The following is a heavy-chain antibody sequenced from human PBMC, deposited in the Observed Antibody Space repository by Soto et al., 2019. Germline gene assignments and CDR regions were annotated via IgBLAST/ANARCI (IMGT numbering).Heavy chain of an antibody. Sequence: KPSETLSLTCTVSGGSVSSGSYYWSWIRQPPGKGLEWIGYIYYSGSTNYNPSLKSRVTISVDTSKNQFSLKLSSVTAADTAVYYCAGAYSSPNWFDPWGQGTLVTVSS. D-gene: IGHD6-13*01. CDR3: AGAYSSPNWFDP. CDR1: GGSVSSGSYY. CDR2: IYYSGST. J-gene: IGHJ5*02. V-gene: IGHV4-61*01.